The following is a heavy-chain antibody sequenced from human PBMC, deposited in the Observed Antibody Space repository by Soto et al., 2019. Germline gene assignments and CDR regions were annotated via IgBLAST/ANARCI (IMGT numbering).Heavy chain of an antibody. CDR3: ARNPPFELQWPYAFDI. D-gene: IGHD6-19*01. CDR1: GFTFSSYW. V-gene: IGHV3-7*01. J-gene: IGHJ3*02. CDR2: IKQDGSEK. Sequence: GSLRLSCAASGFTFSSYWMSWVRQAPGKGLEWVANIKQDGSEKYYVDSVKGRFTISRDNAKNSLYLQMNSLRAEDTAVYYCARNPPFELQWPYAFDIWGQGIMVTVSS.